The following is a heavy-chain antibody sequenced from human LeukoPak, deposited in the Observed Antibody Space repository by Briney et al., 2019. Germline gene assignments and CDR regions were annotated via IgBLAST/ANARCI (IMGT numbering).Heavy chain of an antibody. Sequence: PGGSLRLSCAASGSTFTTYWMHWVRQAPGKGLVWVSRINGDGSSSNYADSVKGRFTISRDNARNTLYLQMNSLRAEDTALYYCARTSPTSHFDFWGQGTLVTVSS. CDR3: ARTSPTSHFDF. CDR2: INGDGSSS. V-gene: IGHV3-74*01. CDR1: GSTFTTYW. D-gene: IGHD3-16*01. J-gene: IGHJ4*02.